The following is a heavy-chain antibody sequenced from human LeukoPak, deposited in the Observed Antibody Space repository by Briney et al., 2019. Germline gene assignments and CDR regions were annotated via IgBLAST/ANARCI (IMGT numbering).Heavy chain of an antibody. CDR2: INPSGGST. D-gene: IGHD3-9*01. Sequence: ASVKVSCKASGYTFTSYYMHWVRQAPGQGLEWMGIINPSGGSTNYAQKFQGRVTMTRDTSTSTVYMDLSSLRSEDTAVYYCARDQGLTGYFDYWGQGTLVTVSS. J-gene: IGHJ4*02. CDR3: ARDQGLTGYFDY. V-gene: IGHV1-46*01. CDR1: GYTFTSYY.